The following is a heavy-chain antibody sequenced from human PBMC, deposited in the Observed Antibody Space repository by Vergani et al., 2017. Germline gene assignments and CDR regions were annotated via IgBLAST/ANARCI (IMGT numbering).Heavy chain of an antibody. Sequence: EVQLVETGGGLIQPGGSLRLSCAASGFTFSSYAMSWVRQAPGKGLEWVSAISGSGGSTYYADSVKGRFTISRDNAKNSLYLQMNSLRAEDTAVYYCARGLYDFWSGYYSRGYYYYYMDVWGKGTTVTVSS. J-gene: IGHJ6*03. CDR3: ARGLYDFWSGYYSRGYYYYYMDV. CDR2: ISGSGGST. D-gene: IGHD3-3*01. CDR1: GFTFSSYA. V-gene: IGHV3-23*04.